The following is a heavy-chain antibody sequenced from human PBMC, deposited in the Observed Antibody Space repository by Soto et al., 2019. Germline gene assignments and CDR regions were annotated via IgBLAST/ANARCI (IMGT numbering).Heavy chain of an antibody. CDR3: ARGPSPYTYGYFDD. J-gene: IGHJ4*02. V-gene: IGHV3-30-3*01. Sequence: QVQLVESGGGVVQPGRSLRLSCAASGFTFSSYAMQWVRQAPGKGLEWVAVISNDGSEKYYADSVKGRFTISRDNSKNTLYLQMNSLRAEDRAVYYCARGPSPYTYGYFDDWGQGTLVTVSS. D-gene: IGHD2-8*01. CDR1: GFTFSSYA. CDR2: ISNDGSEK.